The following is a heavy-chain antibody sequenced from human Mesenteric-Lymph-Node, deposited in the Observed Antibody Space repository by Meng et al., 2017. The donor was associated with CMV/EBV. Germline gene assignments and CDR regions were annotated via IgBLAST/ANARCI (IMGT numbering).Heavy chain of an antibody. CDR3: ASTYYDFWSGYTGSDYYGMDV. Sequence: SLKISCAASGFTFDDYAMHWVRQAPGKGLEWVSGISWNSGSIGYADSVKGRFTISRDNAKNSLYLQMNSLRAEDTAVYYCASTYYDFWSGYTGSDYYGMDVWGQGTTVTVSS. V-gene: IGHV3-9*01. CDR1: GFTFDDYA. CDR2: ISWNSGSI. D-gene: IGHD3-3*01. J-gene: IGHJ6*02.